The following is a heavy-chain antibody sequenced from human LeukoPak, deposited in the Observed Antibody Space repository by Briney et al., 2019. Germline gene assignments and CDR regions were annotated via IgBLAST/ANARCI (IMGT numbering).Heavy chain of an antibody. CDR1: GFTFSVYS. V-gene: IGHV3-48*01. J-gene: IGHJ4*02. CDR3: ARNYSPFDY. Sequence: GGSLRLSCAASGFTFSVYSVNWVRQAPGRGLEWVSYISSASGIIYYADSVKGRFTISRDNAKNSPYLQMDNLRAADTAVYYCARNYSPFDYWGQGTLVTVSS. D-gene: IGHD3-10*01. CDR2: ISSASGII.